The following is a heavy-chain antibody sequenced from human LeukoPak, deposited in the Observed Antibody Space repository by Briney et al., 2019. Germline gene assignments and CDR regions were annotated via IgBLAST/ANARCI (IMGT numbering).Heavy chain of an antibody. Sequence: PGGSLRLSCAASGFTFSSYAMSWVRQAPGKGLEWVSAISGSGGSTYYADSVKGRFTISRDNSKNTLYLQMNSLRAEDTAVYYCAKAGDIVVVPAAYPFDYWGQGTLVTVSS. J-gene: IGHJ4*02. V-gene: IGHV3-23*01. CDR3: AKAGDIVVVPAAYPFDY. CDR2: ISGSGGST. D-gene: IGHD2-2*01. CDR1: GFTFSSYA.